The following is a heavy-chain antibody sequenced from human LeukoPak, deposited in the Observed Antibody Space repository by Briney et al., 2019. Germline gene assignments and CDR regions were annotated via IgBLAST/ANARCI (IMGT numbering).Heavy chain of an antibody. J-gene: IGHJ6*03. V-gene: IGHV4-4*07. CDR2: IYTSGST. Sequence: SETLSLTCTVSGGSISSYYWSWIRQPAGKGLEWIGRIYTSGSTNYNPFLKSRVTMSVDTSKNQFSLKLSSVTAADTAVYYCARSPLQYCSSTSCYRSVFYYYMDVWGKGTTVTVSS. CDR3: ARSPLQYCSSTSCYRSVFYYYMDV. CDR1: GGSISSYY. D-gene: IGHD2-2*01.